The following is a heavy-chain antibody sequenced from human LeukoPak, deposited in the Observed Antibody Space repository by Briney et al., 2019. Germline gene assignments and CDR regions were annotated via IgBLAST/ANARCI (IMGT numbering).Heavy chain of an antibody. V-gene: IGHV1-46*01. Sequence: GASENLSCKASGYTFTICYMHWARQPHGQGLEREGIVNPSGGSTSYAQKFQSRVTMTRDTSTSTVYMELSSLRSEDTAVYYCARDTVTTPAAYYYGMDVWGQGTTVTVSS. CDR2: VNPSGGST. D-gene: IGHD4-17*01. J-gene: IGHJ6*02. CDR3: ARDTVTTPAAYYYGMDV. CDR1: GYTFTICY.